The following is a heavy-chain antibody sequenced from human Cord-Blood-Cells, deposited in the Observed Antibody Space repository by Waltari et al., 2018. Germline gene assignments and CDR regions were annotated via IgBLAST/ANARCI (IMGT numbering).Heavy chain of an antibody. Sequence: QVQLVQSGAEVKKPGASVTVSCTASGYTFHSYAMQWVRQAPGQRLEWMGWTNAGNGNTKYSQKFQGRVTITRDTSASTAYMELSSLRSEDTAVYYCARVLGYSYGYNYWGQGTLVTVSS. CDR1: GYTFHSYA. CDR3: ARVLGYSYGYNY. CDR2: TNAGNGNT. J-gene: IGHJ4*02. V-gene: IGHV1-3*01. D-gene: IGHD5-18*01.